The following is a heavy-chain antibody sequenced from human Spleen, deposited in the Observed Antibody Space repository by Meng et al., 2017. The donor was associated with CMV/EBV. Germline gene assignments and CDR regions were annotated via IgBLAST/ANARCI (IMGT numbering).Heavy chain of an antibody. CDR3: ARDLTVTNGMDSYHYYGMDV. Sequence: GESLKISCAASGFTFSTYGMHWVRQAPGKGLEWVAVISYDGSNKYYADSVKGRFTISRDNSKNTLFLQMTSLKTEDTAVYFCARDLTVTNGMDSYHYYGMDVWGQGTTVTVSS. V-gene: IGHV3-30*03. J-gene: IGHJ6*02. CDR1: GFTFSTYG. CDR2: ISYDGSNK. D-gene: IGHD4-17*01.